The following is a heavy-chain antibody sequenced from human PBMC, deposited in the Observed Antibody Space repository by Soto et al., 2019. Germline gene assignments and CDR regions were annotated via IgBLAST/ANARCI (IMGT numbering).Heavy chain of an antibody. CDR3: ATCSGGSCYSGKSSFDH. CDR2: ISSGSSYI. CDR1: GFTFSSYS. Sequence: GGSLRLSCAASGFTFSSYSMNWVRQAPGKGLEWVSSISSGSSYIYYADSVKGRFTISRDNAKNALYLQMNSLRVEDTAVYYSATCSGGSCYSGKSSFDHWGQGTLVTVSS. J-gene: IGHJ4*02. V-gene: IGHV3-21*06. D-gene: IGHD2-15*01.